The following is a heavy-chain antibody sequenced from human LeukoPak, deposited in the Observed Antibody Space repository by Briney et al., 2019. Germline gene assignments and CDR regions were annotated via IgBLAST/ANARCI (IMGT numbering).Heavy chain of an antibody. CDR1: GFTFSDYY. Sequence: GGSLRLSCAASGFTFSDYYMSWIRQAPGKGLEWVSYISSSGSTIHYADSVKGRFTISRDNPKNSLYLKMNSLRAEDTAVYYCARDLKGGSYYGSGFDYWGQGTLVTVSS. D-gene: IGHD1-26*01. CDR2: ISSSGSTI. V-gene: IGHV3-11*01. J-gene: IGHJ4*02. CDR3: ARDLKGGSYYGSGFDY.